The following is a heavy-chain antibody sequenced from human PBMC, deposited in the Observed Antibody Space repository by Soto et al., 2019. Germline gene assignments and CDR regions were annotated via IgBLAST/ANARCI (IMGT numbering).Heavy chain of an antibody. Sequence: SETLSLTCTVSGGSISSGGYYWSWIRQHPGKGLEWIGYIYYSRSTNYNPSLKSRATISIATSNNQFSLKLSSVTAADTAVYYCAAGSDWYGLLGYWGQGTLVTVCS. CDR2: IYYSRST. CDR3: AAGSDWYGLLGY. CDR1: GGSISSGGYY. J-gene: IGHJ4*02. D-gene: IGHD6-19*01. V-gene: IGHV4-61*08.